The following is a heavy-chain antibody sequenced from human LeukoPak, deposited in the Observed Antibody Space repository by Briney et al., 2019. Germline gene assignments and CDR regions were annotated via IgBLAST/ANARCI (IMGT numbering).Heavy chain of an antibody. CDR2: IYYSGST. CDR1: GGSISSSSYY. D-gene: IGHD6-13*01. J-gene: IGHJ5*02. V-gene: IGHV4-39*07. Sequence: PSETLSLTCTVSGGSISSSSYYWGWIRQPPGKGLEWIGSIYYSGSTYYNPSLKSRVTISVDTSKNQFSLKLSSVTAADTAVYYCARVGPYSSSWYWLGLNWFDPWGQGTLVTVSS. CDR3: ARVGPYSSSWYWLGLNWFDP.